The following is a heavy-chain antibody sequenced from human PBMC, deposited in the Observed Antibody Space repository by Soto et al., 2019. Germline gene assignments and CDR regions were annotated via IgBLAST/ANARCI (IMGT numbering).Heavy chain of an antibody. CDR1: VYTFTSYD. V-gene: IGHV1-8*01. D-gene: IGHD3-3*01. Sequence: GASVKVCCKAAVYTFTSYDINWVRQATRQGLEWMGWMNPNSGNTGYAQKFQGRVTMTRNTSISTAYMELSSLRSEDTAVYYCAGGRLRFLEWLFLIPDQDYYGMDVWGQGTTVTVSS. CDR2: MNPNSGNT. CDR3: AGGRLRFLEWLFLIPDQDYYGMDV. J-gene: IGHJ6*02.